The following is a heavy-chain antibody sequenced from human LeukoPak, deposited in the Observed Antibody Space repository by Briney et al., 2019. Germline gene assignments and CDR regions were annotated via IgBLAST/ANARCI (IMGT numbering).Heavy chain of an antibody. J-gene: IGHJ3*02. Sequence: SSETLSLTCTVTGGSISSGGYYWSWIRQHPGKGLEWIGYIYYSGSTFYNPSLKSRVTISVDTSKNQFSLRLTSVTAADTAVYYCARSSGWNDAFDMWGQGTMVTVSS. CDR3: ARSSGWNDAFDM. CDR2: IYYSGST. V-gene: IGHV4-31*03. CDR1: GGSISSGGYY. D-gene: IGHD6-19*01.